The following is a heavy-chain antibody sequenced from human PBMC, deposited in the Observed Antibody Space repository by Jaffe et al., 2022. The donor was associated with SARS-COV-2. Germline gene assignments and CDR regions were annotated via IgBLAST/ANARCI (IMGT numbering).Heavy chain of an antibody. V-gene: IGHV3-74*01. CDR1: GFTFGSYW. CDR3: VRAALGGGKYFAY. J-gene: IGHJ4*02. D-gene: IGHD3-16*01. CDR2: LNSDGSRT. Sequence: EVQLVESGGGFVQPGGSLRLSCAASGFTFGSYWMHWVRQAPGKGLVCVSCLNSDGSRTNYTDSVEGRFTISRDNAKNTVYLQMNSLRAEDTAVYYCVRAALGGGKYFAYWGQGTLVTVSS.